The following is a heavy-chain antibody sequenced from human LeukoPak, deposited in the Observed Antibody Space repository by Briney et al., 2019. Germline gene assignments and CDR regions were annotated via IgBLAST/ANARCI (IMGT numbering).Heavy chain of an antibody. V-gene: IGHV4-30-4*08. Sequence: PSQTLSLTCTVSGGSISSGDYYWSWIRQPPGTGLEWIGYIYYSGSTYYNPSLKSRVTISVDTSKNQFSLKLSSVTAADTAVYYCARGRGVTGYYPPTLDYWGQGTPVTVSS. CDR3: ARGRGVTGYYPPTLDY. CDR2: IYYSGST. J-gene: IGHJ4*02. D-gene: IGHD3-9*01. CDR1: GGSISSGDYY.